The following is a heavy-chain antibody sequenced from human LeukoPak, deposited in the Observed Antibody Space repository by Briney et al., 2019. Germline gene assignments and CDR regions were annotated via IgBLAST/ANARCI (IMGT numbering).Heavy chain of an antibody. Sequence: SETLSLTCTVSGGSISSYYWSWIRQPPGMGLEWIGYIYYSGSTNYNPSLKSRVTISVDTSKNQFSLKLSSVTAADTAVYYCARLKEGSRGWYPLRYFDYRGQGTLVTVSS. CDR2: IYYSGST. CDR1: GGSISSYY. J-gene: IGHJ4*02. V-gene: IGHV4-59*08. CDR3: ARLKEGSRGWYPLRYFDY. D-gene: IGHD6-19*01.